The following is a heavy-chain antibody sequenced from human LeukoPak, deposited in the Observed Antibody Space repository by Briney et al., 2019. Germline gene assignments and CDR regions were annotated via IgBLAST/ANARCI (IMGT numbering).Heavy chain of an antibody. Sequence: GSLRLSCAASGFTVSSNYMNWVRQAPGKGLEWVSVIYSDGSTYYADFVKGRFTISRDNSKNTLYLQMNILRAEDTAVYYCARAGGGTYYYDSSGYSGAFDIWGQGTMVTVSS. D-gene: IGHD3-22*01. CDR3: ARAGGGTYYYDSSGYSGAFDI. V-gene: IGHV3-53*01. CDR2: IYSDGST. CDR1: GFTVSSNY. J-gene: IGHJ3*02.